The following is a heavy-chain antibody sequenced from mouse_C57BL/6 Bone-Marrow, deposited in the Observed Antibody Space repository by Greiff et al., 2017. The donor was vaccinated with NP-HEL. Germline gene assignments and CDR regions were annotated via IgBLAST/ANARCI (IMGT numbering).Heavy chain of an antibody. V-gene: IGHV5-17*01. CDR3: EKGGYQYYCDY. J-gene: IGHJ2*01. D-gene: IGHD2-2*01. Sequence: EVKLMESGGGLVKPGGSLKLSCAASGFTFSDYGMHWVRQAPEKGLEWVAYISSGSSTISYADTVKGRFTISRDNAKNTLFLQMTSLRSEDTAMYYCEKGGYQYYCDYWGQGTTLTVSS. CDR2: ISSGSSTI. CDR1: GFTFSDYG.